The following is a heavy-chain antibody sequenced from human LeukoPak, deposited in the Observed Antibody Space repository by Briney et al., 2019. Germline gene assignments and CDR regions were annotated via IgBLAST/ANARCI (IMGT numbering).Heavy chain of an antibody. D-gene: IGHD3-3*01. CDR2: IYYSGST. CDR1: GGSISSHY. CDR3: ARSTSFWSGYYPFDY. J-gene: IGHJ4*02. V-gene: IGHV4-59*11. Sequence: SETLSLTCTVSGGSISSHYWSWIRQPPGKGLEWIGYIYYSGSTNYNPSLKSRVTISVDTSKNQFSLKLSPVTAADTAVYYCARSTSFWSGYYPFDYWGQGTLVTVSS.